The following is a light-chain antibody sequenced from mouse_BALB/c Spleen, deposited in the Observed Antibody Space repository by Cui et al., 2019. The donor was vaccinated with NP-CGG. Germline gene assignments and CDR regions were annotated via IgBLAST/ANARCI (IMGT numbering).Light chain of an antibody. CDR2: STN. CDR1: TGAITTSDY. J-gene: IGLJ1*01. V-gene: IGLV1*01. CDR3: ALWYSNHWV. Sequence: QAVATQESALTTSPGETVTLTCRSSTGAITTSDYANWVQEKPDHLFTSLIGSTNDRTPGVPARFSGSLIGDKAALTITGAQTEDEAIYFCALWYSNHWVFGGGTKLTVL.